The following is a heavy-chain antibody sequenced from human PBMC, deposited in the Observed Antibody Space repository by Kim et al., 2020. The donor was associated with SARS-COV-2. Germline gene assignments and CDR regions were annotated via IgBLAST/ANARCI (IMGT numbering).Heavy chain of an antibody. J-gene: IGHJ4*02. D-gene: IGHD3-22*01. Sequence: GDAESVKGRFTNSRDNAKNSLYLQMNSLRAEDTALYYCAKVGDYYDSSDYWGQGTLVTVSS. CDR3: AKVGDYYDSSDY. V-gene: IGHV3-9*01.